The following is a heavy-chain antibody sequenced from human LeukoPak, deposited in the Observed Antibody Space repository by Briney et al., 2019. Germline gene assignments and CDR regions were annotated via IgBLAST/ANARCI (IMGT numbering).Heavy chain of an antibody. Sequence: GGSLRLSCAASGFTFSDHYMDWVRQAPGKGLEWVGRTRNKANSYTTEYAASVKGRFTISRDDSKNSLYLQMNSLKTEDTAVYYCARDLFGWRDAFDIWGQGTMVTVSS. CDR1: GFTFSDHY. D-gene: IGHD3-16*01. CDR2: TRNKANSYTT. V-gene: IGHV3-72*01. CDR3: ARDLFGWRDAFDI. J-gene: IGHJ3*02.